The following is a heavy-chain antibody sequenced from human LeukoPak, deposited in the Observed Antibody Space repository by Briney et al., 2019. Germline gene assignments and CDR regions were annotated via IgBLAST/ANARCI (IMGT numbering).Heavy chain of an antibody. CDR2: ISNSGDYI. V-gene: IGHV3-21*01. CDR3: AREMYAGWYFAFDI. J-gene: IGHJ3*02. CDR1: GFTFSSFT. D-gene: IGHD6-19*01. Sequence: NPWGSLRLSCTVSGFTFSSFTMHWVRQGPGKGLEWVASISNSGDYISYADSLKGRFTISRDSAKNSLFLQMSSLRAEDTAVYYCAREMYAGWYFAFDIWGQGTMVTVSS.